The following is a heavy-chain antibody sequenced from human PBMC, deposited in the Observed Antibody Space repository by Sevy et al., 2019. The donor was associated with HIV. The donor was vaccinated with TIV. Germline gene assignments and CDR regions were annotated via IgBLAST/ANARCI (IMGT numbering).Heavy chain of an antibody. CDR3: ARNLRAAGGDY. CDR1: GGSISSTTYY. Sequence: SETLSLTCTVSGGSISSTTYYWGWIRQPPGKGLVWIGSIYYSGSTYSNPSLNSRVTISVDTSQNQFSLKLSSVTAADTAVYYCARNLRAAGGDYWGQGTLVTVSS. CDR2: IYYSGST. J-gene: IGHJ4*02. D-gene: IGHD6-13*01. V-gene: IGHV4-39*01.